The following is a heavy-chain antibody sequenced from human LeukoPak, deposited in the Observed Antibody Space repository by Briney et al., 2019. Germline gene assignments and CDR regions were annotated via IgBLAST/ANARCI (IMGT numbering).Heavy chain of an antibody. J-gene: IGHJ4*02. D-gene: IGHD3-9*01. Sequence: GGSLRLSCAASGFTFRNYAISWVRQAPGKGLEWVSSISDNGLSTSYARSVKGRFTISRDDAKNTVYLQMNSLRAEDTAFYYCARNLTGYHQRLDYWGQGTLVTVSS. CDR1: GFTFRNYA. CDR2: ISDNGLST. V-gene: IGHV3-23*01. CDR3: ARNLTGYHQRLDY.